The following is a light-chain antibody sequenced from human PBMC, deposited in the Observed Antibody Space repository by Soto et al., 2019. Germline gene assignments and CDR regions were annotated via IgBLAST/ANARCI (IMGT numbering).Light chain of an antibody. CDR1: SSDVGAYKY. CDR3: NSFTSSSTYV. CDR2: EVS. Sequence: QSALTQPASVSGSPGRSITISCTGTSSDVGAYKYVSWYQQHPGKAPKLIIYEVSNRPSGVSNRFSGSKSGNTASLTISGLQAEEEPDYYCNSFTSSSTYVFGTGTKVTVL. J-gene: IGLJ1*01. V-gene: IGLV2-14*01.